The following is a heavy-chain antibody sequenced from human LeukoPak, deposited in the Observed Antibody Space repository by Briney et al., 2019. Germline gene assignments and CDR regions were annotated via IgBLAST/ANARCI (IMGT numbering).Heavy chain of an antibody. CDR1: GFTFSSYA. V-gene: IGHV3-23*01. CDR3: AKAKLRLTVTREREGGMDV. CDR2: ISGSGGST. D-gene: IGHD4-17*01. J-gene: IGHJ6*02. Sequence: GGSLRLSCAASGFTFSSYAMSWVRQAPGKGLEWVSAISGSGGSTYYADSVKGRFTISRDNSKNTLYLQMNSLRAEDTAVYYCAKAKLRLTVTREREGGMDVWGQGTTVTVSS.